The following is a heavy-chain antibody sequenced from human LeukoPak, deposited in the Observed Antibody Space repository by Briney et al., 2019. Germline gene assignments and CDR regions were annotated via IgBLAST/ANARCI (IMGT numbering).Heavy chain of an antibody. Sequence: SETLSLTCAVYGGSFSGYYWSWIRQPPGKGLEWIGEINRSGSTNYNPSLKSRVTISVDTSKNQFSLKLSSVTAADTAVYYCARDPPMYYYDSSGYYHPFDYWGQGTLVTVSS. V-gene: IGHV4-34*01. D-gene: IGHD3-22*01. CDR1: GGSFSGYY. CDR2: INRSGST. CDR3: ARDPPMYYYDSSGYYHPFDY. J-gene: IGHJ4*02.